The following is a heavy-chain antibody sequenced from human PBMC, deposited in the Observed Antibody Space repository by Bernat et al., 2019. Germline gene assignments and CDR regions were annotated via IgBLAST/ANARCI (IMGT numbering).Heavy chain of an antibody. CDR3: ARAAWYCSGGSCYSPVGY. CDR1: GYTFTSYY. Sequence: QVQLVQSGAEVKKPGAPVKVSCKASGYTFTSYYMHWVRQAPGQGLEWMGIINPSGGSTSYAQKFQGRGTMTRDTSTSTVYMELSSLRSEDTAVYYCARAAWYCSGGSCYSPVGYWGQGTLVTVSS. CDR2: INPSGGST. J-gene: IGHJ4*02. D-gene: IGHD2-15*01. V-gene: IGHV1-46*01.